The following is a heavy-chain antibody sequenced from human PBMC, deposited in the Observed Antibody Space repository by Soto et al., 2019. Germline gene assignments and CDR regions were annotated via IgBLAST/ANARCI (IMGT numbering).Heavy chain of an antibody. V-gene: IGHV2-5*01. Sequence: QITLKESGPTLVKPTQTLALTCTFSGFSLSSSGVGVGWIRQPPGKALEWLALIYWNDDKRYCPSLKTRPTSRKDMSKNQVVPTMTIMDPVDTGTYYCAHSPFYDYSGYPDYWGQGTLVTVSS. CDR2: IYWNDDK. CDR3: AHSPFYDYSGYPDY. D-gene: IGHD3-22*01. CDR1: GFSLSSSGVG. J-gene: IGHJ4*02.